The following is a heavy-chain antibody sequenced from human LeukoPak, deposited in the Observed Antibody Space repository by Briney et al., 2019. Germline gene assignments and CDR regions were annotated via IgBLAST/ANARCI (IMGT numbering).Heavy chain of an antibody. D-gene: IGHD5-24*01. CDR2: IRHDGTKT. CDR1: GFSFSNYG. J-gene: IGHJ6*03. CDR3: AKDEMAKYYYYYYYMDV. Sequence: PGGSLRLSCAASGFSFSNYGLHWVRQAPGKGLEWVSFIRHDGTKTYYADSVKGRFTISRDNSKNTLYLQMNSLRAEDTAVYYCAKDEMAKYYYYYYYMDVWGKGTTVTVSS. V-gene: IGHV3-30*02.